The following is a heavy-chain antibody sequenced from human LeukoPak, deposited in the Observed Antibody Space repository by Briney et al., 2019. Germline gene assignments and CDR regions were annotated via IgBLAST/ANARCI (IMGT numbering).Heavy chain of an antibody. CDR2: IYTSGST. Sequence: SETLSLTCTVSGGSISSGSYYWSWIRQPAGEGLEWIGRIYTSGSTNYNPSLRSRVTISVDTSKNQFSLKLSPVTAADTAVYYCARDITSNPFDLWGRGTLVTVSS. J-gene: IGHJ2*01. D-gene: IGHD1-14*01. CDR1: GGSISSGSYY. CDR3: ARDITSNPFDL. V-gene: IGHV4-61*02.